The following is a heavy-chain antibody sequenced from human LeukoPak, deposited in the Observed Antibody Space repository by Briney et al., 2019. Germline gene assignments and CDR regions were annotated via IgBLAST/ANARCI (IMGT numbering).Heavy chain of an antibody. V-gene: IGHV3-48*03. CDR2: ISSSGSTI. D-gene: IGHD3-22*01. CDR3: ARLKLSGGYYHYSDFLDY. J-gene: IGHJ4*02. CDR1: GFTFSSYE. Sequence: PGGSLRVSCAASGFTFSSYEMNWVRQAPGKGLEWVSYISSSGSTIYYADSVKGRFTISRDNAKNSLYLQMNSLRAEDTAVYYCARLKLSGGYYHYSDFLDYWGQGTLVTVSS.